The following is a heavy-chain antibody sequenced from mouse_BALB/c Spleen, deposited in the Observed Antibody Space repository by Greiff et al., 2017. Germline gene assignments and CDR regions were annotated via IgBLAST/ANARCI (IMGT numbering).Heavy chain of an antibody. J-gene: IGHJ2*01. Sequence: EVQLQQSGPGLVKPSQSLSLTCSVTGYSFTSDYYWNVIRQFPGNKLGCVGYIRYDGSTNYNPSLKNRISITRVTSTNQFFLKLNSVTTEDTATYYSARVGGNDLDYWGQGTTLTVSS. CDR3: ARVGGNDLDY. CDR2: IRYDGST. V-gene: IGHV3-6*02. D-gene: IGHD2-1*01. CDR1: GYSFTSDYY.